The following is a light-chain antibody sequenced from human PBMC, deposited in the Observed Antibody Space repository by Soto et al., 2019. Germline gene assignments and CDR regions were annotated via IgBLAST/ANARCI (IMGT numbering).Light chain of an antibody. Sequence: QAVVTQEPSFSVSPGRTVTLTCGLSSGSVSTSYYPSWYQQTPGQAPRTLIYSTNTRSSGVPDRFSGSILGNKAALTITGAQADDESDYYCVLYMGSGSWVFGGGTKFTVL. CDR1: SGSVSTSYY. J-gene: IGLJ3*02. CDR2: STN. V-gene: IGLV8-61*01. CDR3: VLYMGSGSWV.